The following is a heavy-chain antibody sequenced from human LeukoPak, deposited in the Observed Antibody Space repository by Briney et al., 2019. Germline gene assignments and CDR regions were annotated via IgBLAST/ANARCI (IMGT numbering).Heavy chain of an antibody. V-gene: IGHV4-39*07. Sequence: SEPLSLTCTVSGGSISSSSYYWGWIRQPPGKGLEWIGKIYHSVSTFYNPSLKSRVTISIDTPKNQFFLKLRSVTAADTAVYYCARKRSFDLWGQGTLVT. CDR2: IYHSVST. CDR3: ARKRSFDL. J-gene: IGHJ4*02. CDR1: GGSISSSSYY. D-gene: IGHD3-9*01.